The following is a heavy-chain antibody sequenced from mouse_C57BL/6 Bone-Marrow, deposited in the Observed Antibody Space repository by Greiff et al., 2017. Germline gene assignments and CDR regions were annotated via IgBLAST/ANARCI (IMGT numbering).Heavy chain of an antibody. Sequence: VQLQQSGAELARPGASVKMSCKASGYTFTSYTMHWVKQRPGQGLEWIGYINPSSGYTKYNQKFKDKATLTAAKSSSTAYMQLSSLTSEDSAVYYCARYGITTGYFDVWGTGTTVTVSS. V-gene: IGHV1-4*01. CDR3: ARYGITTGYFDV. CDR1: GYTFTSYT. J-gene: IGHJ1*03. CDR2: INPSSGYT. D-gene: IGHD1-1*01.